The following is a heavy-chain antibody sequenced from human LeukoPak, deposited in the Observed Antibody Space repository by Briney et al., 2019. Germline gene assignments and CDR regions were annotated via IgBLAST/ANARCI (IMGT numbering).Heavy chain of an antibody. Sequence: TGGSLRLSCAASGFSFSKYWMLWVRQAPGKGLESVSRINTDGTVTTYADSVKGRFTVSRDNADNTMFLQMNSVRDEDTAVYYCETKQWLARPPDSWGQGTPVTVSS. CDR3: ETKQWLARPPDS. V-gene: IGHV3-74*01. D-gene: IGHD6-19*01. J-gene: IGHJ1*01. CDR2: INTDGTVT. CDR1: GFSFSKYW.